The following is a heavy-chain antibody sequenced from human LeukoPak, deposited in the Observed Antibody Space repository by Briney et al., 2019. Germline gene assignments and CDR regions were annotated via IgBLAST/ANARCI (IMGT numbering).Heavy chain of an antibody. J-gene: IGHJ6*03. CDR2: ISAYNGNT. CDR1: GYTLTSYG. Sequence: GASVKVSCKASGYTLTSYGISWVRQAPGQGLEWMGWISAYNGNTNYAQKLQGRVTMTTDTSTSTAYMELRSLRSDDTAVYYCARGGIPVVPAAILYYYYMDVWGKGTTVTVSS. CDR3: ARGGIPVVPAAILYYYYMDV. V-gene: IGHV1-18*01. D-gene: IGHD2-2*01.